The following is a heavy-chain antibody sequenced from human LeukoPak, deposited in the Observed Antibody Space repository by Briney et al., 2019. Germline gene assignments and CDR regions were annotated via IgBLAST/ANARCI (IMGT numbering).Heavy chain of an antibody. J-gene: IGHJ6*02. CDR3: ARPVGGNDMDV. CDR1: GYSFTSYW. D-gene: IGHD1-26*01. CDR2: IHPDDSDT. V-gene: IGHV5-51*01. Sequence: GESLKISCKGSGYSFTSYWVGWVRPMPGKGLEWMGIIHPDDSDTKYSPSLQGQVTISADKSISTAYLQWSSLKASDTAMYYCARPVGGNDMDVWGQGTTVTVSS.